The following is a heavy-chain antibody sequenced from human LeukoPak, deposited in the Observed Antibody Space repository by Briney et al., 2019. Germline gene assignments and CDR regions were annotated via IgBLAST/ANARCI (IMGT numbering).Heavy chain of an antibody. CDR2: IYYSGST. CDR3: ARSVTFGGVIVL. J-gene: IGHJ4*02. V-gene: IGHV4-39*07. Sequence: SETLSLTCTVSSGSISSSSYYWGWIRQPPGKGLEWIGSIYYSGSTYYNPSLKSRVTISVDTSKNQFSLKLSSVTAADTAVYYCARSVTFGGVIVLWGQGTLVTVSS. D-gene: IGHD3-16*02. CDR1: SGSISSSSYY.